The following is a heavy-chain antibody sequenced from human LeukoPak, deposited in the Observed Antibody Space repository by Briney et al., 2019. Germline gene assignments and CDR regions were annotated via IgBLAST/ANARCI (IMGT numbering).Heavy chain of an antibody. D-gene: IGHD2-15*01. Sequence: LPGGSLRLSCAASGFTFSSYWMSWVRQAPGKGLGWVDNIKQDGSEKYYVDSVKGRFTISRDNAKNSLYLQMNSLRAEDTAVYYCARAMVVAGVPDAFDIWGQGTMVTVSS. V-gene: IGHV3-7*01. CDR3: ARAMVVAGVPDAFDI. CDR1: GFTFSSYW. J-gene: IGHJ3*02. CDR2: IKQDGSEK.